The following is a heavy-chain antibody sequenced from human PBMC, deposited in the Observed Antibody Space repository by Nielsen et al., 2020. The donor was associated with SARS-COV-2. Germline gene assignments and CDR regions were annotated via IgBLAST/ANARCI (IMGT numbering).Heavy chain of an antibody. CDR3: ARHHPVHGEYYYYGMDV. CDR2: VYYSGST. J-gene: IGHJ6*02. Sequence: SETLSLTCTVSGGSINNYYWSWIRQPPGKALEWIGYVYYSGSTNYSPSLKSRVTISVDTSKSQFSLKLRSVTAADTAVYYCARHHPVHGEYYYYGMDVWGQGTTVTVSS. V-gene: IGHV4-59*08. CDR1: GGSINNYY. D-gene: IGHD1-1*01.